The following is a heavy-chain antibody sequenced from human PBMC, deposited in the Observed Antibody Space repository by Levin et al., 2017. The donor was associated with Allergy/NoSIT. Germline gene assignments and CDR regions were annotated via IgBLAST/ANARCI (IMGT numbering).Heavy chain of an antibody. CDR3: AHRRRSLVVPAAIFAFDI. D-gene: IGHD2-2*02. CDR2: IYWDDDK. Sequence: SGPTLVKPTQTLTLTCTFSGFSLSPSGVGVGWIRQPPGKALEWLALIYWDDDKRYSPSLKSRLTITKDTSKNQVVLTMTNMDPVDTATYYCAHRRRSLVVPAAIFAFDIWGQGTMVTVSS. CDR1: GFSLSPSGVG. V-gene: IGHV2-5*02. J-gene: IGHJ3*02.